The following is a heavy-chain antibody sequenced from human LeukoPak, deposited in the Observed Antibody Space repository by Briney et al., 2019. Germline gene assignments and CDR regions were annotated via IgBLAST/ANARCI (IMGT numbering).Heavy chain of an antibody. D-gene: IGHD4-11*01. CDR3: ARDITVTIYYYYGMDV. V-gene: IGHV3-30*04. CDR2: ISYDGSNK. CDR1: GFTLSSYA. J-gene: IGHJ6*02. Sequence: GGSLRLSCAASGFTLSSYAMHWVRQAPGKGLEWVAVISYDGSNKYYADSVKGRFTISRDNSKNTLYLQMNSLRAEDTAVYYCARDITVTIYYYYGMDVWGQGTTVTVSS.